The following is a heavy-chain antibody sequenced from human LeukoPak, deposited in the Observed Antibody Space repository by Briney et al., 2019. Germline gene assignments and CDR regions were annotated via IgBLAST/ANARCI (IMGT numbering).Heavy chain of an antibody. CDR1: GGSISSGDYY. V-gene: IGHV4-30-4*01. CDR3: ARRRITMVRGVITHWFDP. CDR2: IYYSGST. J-gene: IGHJ5*02. D-gene: IGHD3-10*01. Sequence: PSETLSLTCTVSGGSISSGDYYWSWIPQPPGKGLEWVGYIYYSGSTYYNPSLKSRVTISVDTSKNQFSLKLSSVTAADTAVYYCARRRITMVRGVITHWFDPWGQGTLVTVSS.